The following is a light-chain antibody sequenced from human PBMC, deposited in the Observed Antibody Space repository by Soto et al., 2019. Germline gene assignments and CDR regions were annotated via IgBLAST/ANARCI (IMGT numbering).Light chain of an antibody. CDR1: KLGDKY. V-gene: IGLV3-1*01. J-gene: IGLJ2*01. Sequence: SYELTQPPSVSVSPGQTASITCSGDKLGDKYACWYQQKPGQSPVVVIYQDNKRPSGIPERFSGSNSGNTATLTISGTQAMDEADYYCQAWDSSIAGVFGGGTKLTVL. CDR3: QAWDSSIAGV. CDR2: QDN.